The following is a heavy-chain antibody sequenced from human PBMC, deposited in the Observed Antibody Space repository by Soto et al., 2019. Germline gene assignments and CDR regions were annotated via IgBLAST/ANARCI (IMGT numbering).Heavy chain of an antibody. D-gene: IGHD3-3*01. V-gene: IGHV4-34*01. CDR2: INHSGST. J-gene: IGHJ6*02. Sequence: SETLSLTCAVYGGSFSGYYWSWTRQPPGKGLEWIGEINHSGSTNYNPSLKSRVTISVDTSKNQFSLKLSSVTAADTAVYYCARRLYDFWSGYGMAVRGQGTTVTVSS. CDR3: ARRLYDFWSGYGMAV. CDR1: GGSFSGYY.